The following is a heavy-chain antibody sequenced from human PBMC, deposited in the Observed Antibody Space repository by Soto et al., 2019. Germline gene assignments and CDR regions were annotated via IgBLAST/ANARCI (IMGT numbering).Heavy chain of an antibody. CDR1: GGTFSSYA. Sequence: QVQLVQSGAEVKKPGSSVKVSCKASGGTFSSYAISWVRQAPGQGLEWMGGIIPIFGTANYAQKFQGRVTITADESTSAAYMELSGLRSEDTAVYYCARDDVDTAMPYGMDVWGHGTTVTVSS. CDR3: ARDDVDTAMPYGMDV. J-gene: IGHJ6*02. CDR2: IIPIFGTA. V-gene: IGHV1-69*12. D-gene: IGHD5-18*01.